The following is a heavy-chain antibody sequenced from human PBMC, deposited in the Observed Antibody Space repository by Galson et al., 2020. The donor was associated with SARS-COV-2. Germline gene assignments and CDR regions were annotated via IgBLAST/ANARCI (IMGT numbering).Heavy chain of an antibody. CDR3: ARSYGYSGCDY. Sequence: DSGVTLAIPTHTFTLICTLSDFLLSTSGMRVSWIRQPPGKALEWFARIDWDDDKFYSTALKTRLTISKDTSKNQVLLTSTNMHPVDAATLYSARSYGYSGCDYWGQGTLVTVSS. CDR1: DFLLSTSGMR. J-gene: IGHJ4*02. D-gene: IGHD4-17*01. CDR2: IDWDDDK. V-gene: IGHV2-70*04.